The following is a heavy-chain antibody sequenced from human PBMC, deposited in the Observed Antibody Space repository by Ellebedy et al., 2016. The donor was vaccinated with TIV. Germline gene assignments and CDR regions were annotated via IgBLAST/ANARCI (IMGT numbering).Heavy chain of an antibody. CDR3: ARDRRPYGGLYYYGLDL. J-gene: IGHJ6*02. V-gene: IGHV3-48*02. CDR1: EFSLSSYC. CDR2: IDISSDTI. D-gene: IGHD3-10*01. Sequence: GESLKISXEASEFSLSSYCMNWVRQAPGKGLEWVSYIDISSDTIHYADSVKGRFTISRDNAKNSLYLQMFSLRDEDTAVYYCARDRRPYGGLYYYGLDLWGQGTTVTVSS.